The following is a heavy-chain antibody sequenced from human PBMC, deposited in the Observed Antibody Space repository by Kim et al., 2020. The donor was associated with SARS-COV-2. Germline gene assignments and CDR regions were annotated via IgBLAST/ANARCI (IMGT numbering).Heavy chain of an antibody. Sequence: ASVKVSCKASGYTFTSYAMHWVRQAPGQRLEWMGWINAGNGNTKYSQKFQGRVTITRDTSASTAYMELSSLRSEDTAVYYCARDLTLYSSSWYNWFDPWGQGTLVTVSS. J-gene: IGHJ5*02. V-gene: IGHV1-3*01. D-gene: IGHD6-13*01. CDR3: ARDLTLYSSSWYNWFDP. CDR2: INAGNGNT. CDR1: GYTFTSYA.